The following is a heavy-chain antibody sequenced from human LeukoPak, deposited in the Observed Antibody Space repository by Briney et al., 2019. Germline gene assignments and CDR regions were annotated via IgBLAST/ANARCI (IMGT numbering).Heavy chain of an antibody. J-gene: IGHJ4*02. D-gene: IGHD6-19*01. Sequence: SETLSLTCAVYGGSFSGYYWSWIRQPPGKGLEWIGEINHSGSTNYNPSLKSRVTILVDTSKNQFSLKLSSVTAADTAVYYCARGYSSGWYGYWGQGTLVTVSS. CDR2: INHSGST. V-gene: IGHV4-34*01. CDR1: GGSFSGYY. CDR3: ARGYSSGWYGY.